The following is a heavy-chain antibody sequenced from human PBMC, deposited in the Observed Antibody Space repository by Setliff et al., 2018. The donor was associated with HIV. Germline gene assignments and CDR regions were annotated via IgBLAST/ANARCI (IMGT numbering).Heavy chain of an antibody. CDR1: GFTFDDYA. V-gene: IGHV3-9*03. J-gene: IGHJ3*02. CDR2: ISWNSGSI. Sequence: GGSLRLSCAASGFTFDDYAMHWVRQAPGKGLEWVSGISWNSGSIGYADSVKCRFTISRDNAKNTLFLHMKSLRAEDMAVYYCSRDQGYKYGDVFDIWGRGTKVTVSS. CDR3: SRDQGYKYGDVFDI. D-gene: IGHD5-18*01.